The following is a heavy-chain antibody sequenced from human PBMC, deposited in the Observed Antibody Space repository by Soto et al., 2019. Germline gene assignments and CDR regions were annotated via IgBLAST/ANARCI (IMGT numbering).Heavy chain of an antibody. CDR1: GYTFTSYY. V-gene: IGHV1-46*01. Sequence: QVHLVQSGAEVKKPGASVKVSCKASGYTFTSYYMHWVRRAPGQGLEWMGIINPSGGSTSYAQKFQGRVTMTRDTSPSTVYMELSRLRSEDTAVYYCARSVEMATGPDYWGQGTLVTVSS. J-gene: IGHJ4*02. CDR2: INPSGGST. D-gene: IGHD5-12*01. CDR3: ARSVEMATGPDY.